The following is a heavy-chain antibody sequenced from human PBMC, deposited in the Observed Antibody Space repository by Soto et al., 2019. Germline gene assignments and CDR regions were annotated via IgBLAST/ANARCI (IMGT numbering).Heavy chain of an antibody. J-gene: IGHJ4*02. V-gene: IGHV4-39*01. Sequence: QLQLQESGPGLVKPSETLSLTCTVSGGSISTSSYYWGWIRQPPGKGLEWIGSIYYSGSTYYNPALKSRVTISVDTSKHQFSLKLSSVTAADTAVYYCARDYDRSGDYWGQGTLVTVSS. D-gene: IGHD3-22*01. CDR2: IYYSGST. CDR3: ARDYDRSGDY. CDR1: GGSISTSSYY.